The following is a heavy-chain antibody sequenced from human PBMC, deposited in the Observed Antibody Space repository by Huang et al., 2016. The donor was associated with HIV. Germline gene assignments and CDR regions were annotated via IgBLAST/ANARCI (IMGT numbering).Heavy chain of an antibody. Sequence: QVQLVESGGGVVQPGRSLRLSCAASGFPFNNHAMHWVRQAPGKGLAWVAVISNDGSNNYYADSVKGRFTISRDSSKSTLLLHMTSLRTEDTAVYYWARAKDTWDAYDIWGQGTMVIVSS. CDR2: ISNDGSNN. J-gene: IGHJ3*02. CDR3: ARAKDTWDAYDI. D-gene: IGHD5-18*01. CDR1: GFPFNNHA. V-gene: IGHV3-30-3*01.